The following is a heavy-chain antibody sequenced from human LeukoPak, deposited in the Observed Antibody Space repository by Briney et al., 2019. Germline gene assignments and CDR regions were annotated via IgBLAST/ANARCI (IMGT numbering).Heavy chain of an antibody. CDR2: IYYSGST. CDR3: ARLGRRESMDV. V-gene: IGHV4-39*01. J-gene: IGHJ6*02. CDR1: GGSISSGGYD. Sequence: SETLSLTCTVSGGSISSGGYDWSWIRQHPGKGLEWIGYIYYSGSTYYNPSLKSRVTISVDTSKNQFSLKLSSVTAADTAVYYCARLGRRESMDVWGQGTTVTVSS.